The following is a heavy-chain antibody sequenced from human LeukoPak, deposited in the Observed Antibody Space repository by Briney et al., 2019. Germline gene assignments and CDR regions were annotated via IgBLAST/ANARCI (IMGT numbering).Heavy chain of an antibody. CDR1: GFTFSSYS. Sequence: PGGSLRLSCAASGFTFSSYSMNWVRQAPGKGLEWVSYISSSSSTIYYADSVKGRFTISRDNSKNTLYLQMNSLRAEDTAVYYCARDRPTKGFDIWGQGTMVTVSS. J-gene: IGHJ3*02. CDR2: ISSSSSTI. CDR3: ARDRPTKGFDI. V-gene: IGHV3-48*01.